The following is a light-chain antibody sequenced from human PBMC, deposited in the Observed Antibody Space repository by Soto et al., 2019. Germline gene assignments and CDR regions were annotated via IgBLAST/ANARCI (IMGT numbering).Light chain of an antibody. V-gene: IGLV3-16*01. CDR1: ALPKKY. CDR2: KDS. J-gene: IGLJ2*01. Sequence: SYELTQPPSVSVSLGQMARITCSGEALPKKYAYWYQQKPGQFPVLVIYKDSERPSGIRERFSGSSSGTIVTLTISGVQAEDEADYYCLSADSSGTVVFGGGTKVTVL. CDR3: LSADSSGTVV.